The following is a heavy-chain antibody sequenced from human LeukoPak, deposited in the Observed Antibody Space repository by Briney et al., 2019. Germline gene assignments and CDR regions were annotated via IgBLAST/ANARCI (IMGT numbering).Heavy chain of an antibody. Sequence: GGSLRLSCAASGFTFSSYSMNWVRQAPGGGVEWVSSISSSSSYIYYEESVKGRFTISRDNAKNSLYLQMNSLRAEDTAVYYCARDRLFDYWGQGNLVTVSS. J-gene: IGHJ4*02. CDR3: ARDRLFDY. V-gene: IGHV3-21*01. CDR1: GFTFSSYS. CDR2: ISSSSSYI.